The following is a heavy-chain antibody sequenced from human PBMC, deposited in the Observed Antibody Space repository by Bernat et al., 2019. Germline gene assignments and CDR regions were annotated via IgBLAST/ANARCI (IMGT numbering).Heavy chain of an antibody. Sequence: QVQLQQWGAGLLKPSETLSLTCAVYGGSFSGYYWSWIRQPPGKGLEWIGEINHSGSTNYNPSLKSRVTISVDTSKNQFSLKLTSVTAADTAVYYCARSPTMVTFPRFDYWGQGTLVTVSS. J-gene: IGHJ4*02. CDR3: ARSPTMVTFPRFDY. D-gene: IGHD5-18*01. CDR1: GGSFSGYY. CDR2: INHSGST. V-gene: IGHV4-34*01.